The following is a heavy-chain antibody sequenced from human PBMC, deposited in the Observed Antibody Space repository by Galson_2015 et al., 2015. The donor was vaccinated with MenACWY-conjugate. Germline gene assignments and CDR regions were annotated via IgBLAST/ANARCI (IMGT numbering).Heavy chain of an antibody. J-gene: IGHJ3*02. CDR1: GFTFSNYW. CDR2: INGDGSTT. CDR3: ARSRYNWHSGAIEI. D-gene: IGHD1-7*01. V-gene: IGHV3-74*01. Sequence: SLRLSCAVSGFTFSNYWMHWVRQAPGKGLVWVSHINGDGSTTNYGDSVKGRFTISRDNAKNTLYLQMNSLRAEDTAVYYCARSRYNWHSGAIEIWGQATVVTVPS.